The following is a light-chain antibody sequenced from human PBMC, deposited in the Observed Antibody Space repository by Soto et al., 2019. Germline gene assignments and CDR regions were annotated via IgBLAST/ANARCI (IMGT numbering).Light chain of an antibody. J-gene: IGLJ1*01. Sequence: LNQPASVTGSTGQAITIFSNRNSSDVGGYNYVSWYQQHPGKAPTLMIYDVSNRPSGVSNRFSGSKSGNTASLTISGLQAEDEADYYCSSYTSSSTRGYVFGPGTKVTVL. V-gene: IGLV2-14*01. CDR1: SSDVGGYNY. CDR2: DVS. CDR3: SSYTSSSTRGYV.